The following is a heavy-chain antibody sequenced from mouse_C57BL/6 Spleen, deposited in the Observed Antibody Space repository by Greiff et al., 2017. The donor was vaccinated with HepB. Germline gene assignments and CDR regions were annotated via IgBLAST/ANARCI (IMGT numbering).Heavy chain of an antibody. CDR3: ARGGIYYGYDVDY. Sequence: QVQLQQPGAELVKPGASVKLSCKASGYTFTSYWMHWVKQRPGRGLEWIGRIGPNSGGTKYNEKFKSKATLTVDKPSSTAYMQLSSLTSEDSAVYYCARGGIYYGYDVDYWGQGTTLTVSS. J-gene: IGHJ2*01. D-gene: IGHD2-2*01. V-gene: IGHV1-72*01. CDR2: IGPNSGGT. CDR1: GYTFTSYW.